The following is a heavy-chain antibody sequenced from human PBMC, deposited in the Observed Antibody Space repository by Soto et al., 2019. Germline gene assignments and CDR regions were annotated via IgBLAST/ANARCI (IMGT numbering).Heavy chain of an antibody. CDR2: INSDGARI. CDR3: ARAGDWNHVQDF. CDR1: GFTFTHYR. V-gene: IGHV3-74*03. Sequence: GGSLRLSCAASGFTFTHYRIHWVRQPPGKGLEWVGRINSDGARIEYGDSVKGRFTISRDNAHNMVFLQMNSLTDEDSGVYFCARAGDWNHVQDFWGQGTLVTVSS. J-gene: IGHJ4*02. D-gene: IGHD1-1*01.